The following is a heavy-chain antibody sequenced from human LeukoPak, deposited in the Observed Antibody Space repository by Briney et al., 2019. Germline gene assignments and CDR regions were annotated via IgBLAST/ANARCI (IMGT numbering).Heavy chain of an antibody. CDR2: ISGSGGST. V-gene: IGHV3-23*01. D-gene: IGHD3-10*01. CDR1: GFTFSSYA. Sequence: GGSLRLSCAASGFTFSSYAMSWVRQAPGKGLEWVSAISGSGGSTYYADSVKGRFTISRDNSKNTLYLQMNSLGAEDTAVYYCAKPATDGSGSYPNFDYWGQGTLVTVSS. J-gene: IGHJ4*02. CDR3: AKPATDGSGSYPNFDY.